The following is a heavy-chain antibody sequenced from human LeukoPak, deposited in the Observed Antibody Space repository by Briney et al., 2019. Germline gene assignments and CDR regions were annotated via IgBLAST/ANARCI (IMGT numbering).Heavy chain of an antibody. J-gene: IGHJ6*02. CDR3: AKSTNGSGSYSPLSHYYYGMDV. V-gene: IGHV3-21*04. CDR2: ISSSSSYI. D-gene: IGHD3-10*01. Sequence: PGGSLRLSCAASGFTFSSYSMNWVRQAPGKGLEWVSSISSSSSYIYYADSVKGRFTISRDNAKNSLYLQMNSLRAEDTAVYYCAKSTNGSGSYSPLSHYYYGMDVWGQGTTVTVSS. CDR1: GFTFSSYS.